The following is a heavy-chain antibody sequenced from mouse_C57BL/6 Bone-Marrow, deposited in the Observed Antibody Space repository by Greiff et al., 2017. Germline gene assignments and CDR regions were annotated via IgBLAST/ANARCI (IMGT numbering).Heavy chain of an antibody. Sequence: EVQLQQSGPELVKPGASVKISCKASGYSFTGYYMNWVKQSPEKSLEWIGEINPSTGGTTYNQKFKAKATLTVDKSSSTAYMQRKSLTSEDSAVYYCARRGYVFDYWGQGTTLTVSS. CDR2: INPSTGGT. CDR1: GYSFTGYY. V-gene: IGHV1-42*01. J-gene: IGHJ2*01. D-gene: IGHD3-1*01. CDR3: ARRGYVFDY.